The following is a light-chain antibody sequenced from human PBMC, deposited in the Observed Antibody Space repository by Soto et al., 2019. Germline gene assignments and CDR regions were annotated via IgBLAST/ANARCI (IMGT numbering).Light chain of an antibody. Sequence: DIQITQPPSTRSASVGDRVTMTCRSSQSISGWLAWYQQKPGKAPKLLIFDVSTLESGVPSRFSGSGSGTEFTLTISSLQPDDFATHYCQHFTTYLTFTFGPGANVDIK. CDR3: QHFTTYLTFT. CDR2: DVS. J-gene: IGKJ3*01. CDR1: QSISGW. V-gene: IGKV1-5*01.